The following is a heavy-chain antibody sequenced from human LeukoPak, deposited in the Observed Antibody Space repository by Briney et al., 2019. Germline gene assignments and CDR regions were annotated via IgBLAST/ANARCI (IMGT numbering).Heavy chain of an antibody. CDR1: GGTFSSYA. D-gene: IGHD6-13*01. CDR2: IIPILGIA. CDR3: ASAHSSSWYFPFDY. J-gene: IGHJ4*02. Sequence: GASVKVSCKASGGTFSSYAISWVRQAPGQGLEWMGRIIPILGIANYAQKFQGRVTITTDESTSTAYMELSSLRSEDTAVYYCASAHSSSWYFPFDYWGQGTLVTVSS. V-gene: IGHV1-69*04.